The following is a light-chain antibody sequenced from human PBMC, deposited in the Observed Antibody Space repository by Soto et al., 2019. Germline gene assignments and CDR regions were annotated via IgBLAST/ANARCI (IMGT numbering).Light chain of an antibody. V-gene: IGLV2-14*03. CDR3: GSYTTSSNYV. CDR1: SSDVDAYNY. CDR2: DVN. Sequence: QSVLTQPASVSGSPGQSITISCTGTSSDVDAYNYVSWYQQRPGKVPKLMIYDVNNRPSGISNRFSGSKSGNTASLTISGLQAEDEADYYCGSYTTSSNYVFGTGTKVTVL. J-gene: IGLJ1*01.